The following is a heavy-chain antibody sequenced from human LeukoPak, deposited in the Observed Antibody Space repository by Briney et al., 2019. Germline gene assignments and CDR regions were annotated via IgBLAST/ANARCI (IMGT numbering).Heavy chain of an antibody. CDR1: GDPISSSSYY. V-gene: IGHV4-39*01. D-gene: IGHD6-13*01. J-gene: IGHJ5*02. CDR2: IYYSGST. CDR3: ARQRIAAVDPKLNWFDP. Sequence: PSETLSLTCTVSGDPISSSSYYWGWIRQPPGKGLEWIGSIYYSGSTYYNPSLKSRVTISVDTSKNQFSLRLSSVTAADTAVYSCARQRIAAVDPKLNWFDPWGQGTLVTVSS.